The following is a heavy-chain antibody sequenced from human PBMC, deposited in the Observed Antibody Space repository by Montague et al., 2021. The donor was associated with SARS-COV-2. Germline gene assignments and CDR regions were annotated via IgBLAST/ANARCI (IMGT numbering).Heavy chain of an antibody. CDR2: INDRGST. Sequence: SETLSLTCAVSGGSFSGYYWTWIRQPPGKGLEWVGEINDRGSTNYNPSFESRLTMSVDTSKNQFSLRLKSVSAADTAVYDCARGQVTIFGVLIMLPAAWAVDVWGQGTTVTVSS. V-gene: IGHV4-34*01. CDR1: GGSFSGYY. J-gene: IGHJ3*01. D-gene: IGHD3-3*01. CDR3: ARGQVTIFGVLIMLPAAWAVDV.